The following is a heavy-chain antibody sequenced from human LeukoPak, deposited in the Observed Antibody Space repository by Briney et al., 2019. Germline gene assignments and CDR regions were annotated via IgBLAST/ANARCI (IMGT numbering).Heavy chain of an antibody. Sequence: SETLSLTCTVSDXSISTYYWSWIRQPAGKGLEWIGRIYTTGSTNYNPSLKSRVTMSVDTSKNQFSLKLSSVTAADTAVYYCARGGLPRENRFDPWGQGTLVTVSS. D-gene: IGHD1-26*01. CDR3: ARGGLPRENRFDP. CDR1: DXSISTYY. J-gene: IGHJ5*02. V-gene: IGHV4-4*07. CDR2: IYTTGST.